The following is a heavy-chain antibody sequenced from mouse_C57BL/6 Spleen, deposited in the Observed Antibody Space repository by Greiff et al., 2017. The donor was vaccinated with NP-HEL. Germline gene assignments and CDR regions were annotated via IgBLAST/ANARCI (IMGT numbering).Heavy chain of an antibody. D-gene: IGHD3-2*02. V-gene: IGHV1-59*01. J-gene: IGHJ3*01. Sequence: VQLQQPGAELVRPGTSVKLSCKASGYTFSSYWMHWVKQRPGQGLEWIGVIDPSDSYTNYNQKFKGKATLTVDTTASNTYLQLSSLTSEDSAVYYCARGAQGTLAWFAYWGQGTLVTVSA. CDR3: ARGAQGTLAWFAY. CDR1: GYTFSSYW. CDR2: IDPSDSYT.